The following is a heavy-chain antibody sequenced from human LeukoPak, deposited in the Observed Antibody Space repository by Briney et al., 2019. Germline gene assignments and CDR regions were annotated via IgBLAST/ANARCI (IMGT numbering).Heavy chain of an antibody. J-gene: IGHJ4*02. CDR2: ISGSGGST. CDR1: GFTFSSYA. CDR3: ARDCSGGSCFNFDY. V-gene: IGHV3-23*01. D-gene: IGHD2-15*01. Sequence: GGSLRLSCAASGFTFSSYAMSWVRQAPGKGLEWDSAISGSGGSTYYADSVKGRFTISRDNAKNSLYLQMNSLRAEDTAVYYCARDCSGGSCFNFDYWGQGTLVTVSS.